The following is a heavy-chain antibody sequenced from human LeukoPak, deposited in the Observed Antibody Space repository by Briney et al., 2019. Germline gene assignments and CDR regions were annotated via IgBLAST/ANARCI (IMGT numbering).Heavy chain of an antibody. D-gene: IGHD6-6*01. J-gene: IGHJ4*02. V-gene: IGHV5-51*01. CDR2: IYPGDSDT. Sequence: GESLMISCKGSGYSFTSYWIGWVRQLPGKGLEWMGIIYPGDSDTRYSPSFQGQVTISADKSISTAYLQWSSLKVSDTAMYYCARVDIAARLFYFDYWGQGTLVTVSS. CDR1: GYSFTSYW. CDR3: ARVDIAARLFYFDY.